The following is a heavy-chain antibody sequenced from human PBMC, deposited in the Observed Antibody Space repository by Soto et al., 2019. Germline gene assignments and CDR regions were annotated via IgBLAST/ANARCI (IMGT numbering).Heavy chain of an antibody. V-gene: IGHV3-30*18. D-gene: IGHD6-13*01. CDR3: AKDRAIAAGILTGMDV. J-gene: IGHJ6*02. Sequence: QVQLVESGGGVVQPGRSLRLFCAASGFTFSSYGMHWVRQAPGKGLEWVAVISYDGSNKYYADSVKGRFTISRDNSKNTLYLQMNSLRAEDTAVYYCAKDRAIAAGILTGMDVWGQGTTVTVSS. CDR2: ISYDGSNK. CDR1: GFTFSSYG.